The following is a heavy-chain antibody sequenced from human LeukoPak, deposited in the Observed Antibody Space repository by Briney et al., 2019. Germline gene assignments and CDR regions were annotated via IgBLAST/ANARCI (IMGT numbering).Heavy chain of an antibody. CDR2: ISSNGGGT. Sequence: GGSLRLSCSASGFTFSSYAMHWVRQAPGKGLEYVSAISSNGGGTYYADSVKGRFTISRDNSKNTLYLQMSSLRAEDTAVYYCVKESGRILDYWGQGTLVTVSS. D-gene: IGHD3-10*01. CDR1: GFTFSSYA. CDR3: VKESGRILDY. J-gene: IGHJ4*02. V-gene: IGHV3-64D*06.